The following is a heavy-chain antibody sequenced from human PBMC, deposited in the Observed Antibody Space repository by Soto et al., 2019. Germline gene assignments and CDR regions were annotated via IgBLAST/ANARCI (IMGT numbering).Heavy chain of an antibody. J-gene: IGHJ4*02. V-gene: IGHV3-23*01. CDR1: GFTFSSYA. CDR2: ISGSGGST. D-gene: IGHD3-3*01. Sequence: GGSLRLSCAASGFTFSSYAMSWVRQAPGKGLEWVSAISGSGGSTYYADSVKGRFTISRDNSKNTLYLQMNSLRAEDTAVYYCAKAPRITIFGVVILPFDYWGQGTLVTVSS. CDR3: AKAPRITIFGVVILPFDY.